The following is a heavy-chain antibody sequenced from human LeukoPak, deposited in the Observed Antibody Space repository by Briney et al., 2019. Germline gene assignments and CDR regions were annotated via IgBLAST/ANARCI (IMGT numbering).Heavy chain of an antibody. D-gene: IGHD1-26*01. J-gene: IGHJ4*02. CDR2: IYHSGST. CDR1: GYSICSGYY. V-gene: IGHV4-38-2*01. Sequence: PSETLSLTCAVSGYSICSGYYWGWIRQPPGKGLEWIGSIYHSGSTYYNPSLKSRVTISVDTSKNQFSLKLSSVTAADTAVYYCATSRNSGSLDYWGQGTLVTVSS. CDR3: ATSRNSGSLDY.